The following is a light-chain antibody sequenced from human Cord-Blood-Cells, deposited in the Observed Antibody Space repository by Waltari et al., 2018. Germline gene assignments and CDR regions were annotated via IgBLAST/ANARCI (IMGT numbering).Light chain of an antibody. Sequence: QSVLTQPPSASGTPGPRVTISCSGSSSNTGSNYVYWYQQLPGTAPKLLIYRNNQRPSGVPDRFSGSKSGTSASLAIGGLRSEDEADYYCAAWDDSLSGPVFGGGTKLTVL. V-gene: IGLV1-47*01. J-gene: IGLJ3*02. CDR2: RNN. CDR3: AAWDDSLSGPV. CDR1: SSNTGSNY.